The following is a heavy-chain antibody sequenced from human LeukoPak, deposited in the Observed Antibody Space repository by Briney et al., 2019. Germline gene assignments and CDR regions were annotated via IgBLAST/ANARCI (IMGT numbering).Heavy chain of an antibody. D-gene: IGHD6-6*01. CDR2: ISDSGDIT. CDR1: EFTFSTCA. J-gene: IGHJ4*02. Sequence: PGGSLRLSCVASEFTFSTCAMTWVRQAPGKGLEWVSRISDSGDITYYADSVKGRFTISRDNSKNTLYLQMNTLRVEDTALYYCTRGRGSSSVFESWGQGTLVTVSS. V-gene: IGHV3-23*01. CDR3: TRGRGSSSVFES.